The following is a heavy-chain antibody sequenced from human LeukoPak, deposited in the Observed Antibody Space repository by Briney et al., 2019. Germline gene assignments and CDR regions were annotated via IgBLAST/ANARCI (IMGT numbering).Heavy chain of an antibody. CDR1: GFTFSNSA. J-gene: IGHJ3*01. CDR2: IGVAGGDT. V-gene: IGHV1-58*02. D-gene: IGHD4-23*01. CDR3: AAEIYGGNADCCTFDF. Sequence: ASVKVSCKASGFTFSNSAIQWVRRARGQRLEWIGWIGVAGGDTSYAQTLQGRITISRDMSTSTAYMELTSLRSDDTAVYYCAAEIYGGNADCCTFDFWGPGTPVTVSS.